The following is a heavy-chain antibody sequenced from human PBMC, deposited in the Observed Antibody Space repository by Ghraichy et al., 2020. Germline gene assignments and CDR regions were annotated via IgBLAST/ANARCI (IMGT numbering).Heavy chain of an antibody. CDR3: AKVDTAMVTSN. J-gene: IGHJ4*02. V-gene: IGHV3-30*18. D-gene: IGHD5-18*01. Sequence: GGSLRLYCAASGFTFSSYGMHWVRQAPGKGREWVAVISYDGSNKYYADSVKGRFTISRDNSKNTLYLQMNSLRAEDTAVYYCAKVDTAMVTSNWGQGTLVTVSS. CDR2: ISYDGSNK. CDR1: GFTFSSYG.